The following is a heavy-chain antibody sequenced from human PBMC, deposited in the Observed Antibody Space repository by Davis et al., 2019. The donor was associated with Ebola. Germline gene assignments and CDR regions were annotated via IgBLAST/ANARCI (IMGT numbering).Heavy chain of an antibody. CDR2: INPHNGNT. D-gene: IGHD1-1*01. CDR1: GYTFTSYG. CDR3: ARAQFPTTSDH. V-gene: IGHV1-18*04. Sequence: AASVKVSCKASGYTFTSYGITWVRQAPGQGLEWMGWINPHNGNTNYAQNVQGRVTMTTDTSTSTAHMEVGSLRSDDTAVYHCARAQFPTTSDHWGQGTLVTVSS. J-gene: IGHJ4*02.